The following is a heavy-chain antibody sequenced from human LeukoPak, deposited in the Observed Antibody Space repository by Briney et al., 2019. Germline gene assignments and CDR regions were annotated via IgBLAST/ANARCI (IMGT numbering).Heavy chain of an antibody. CDR1: GYTFTSYD. CDR2: MNPNSGNT. CDR3: ARGYYGSGSSYFDY. D-gene: IGHD3-10*01. V-gene: IGHV1-8*01. J-gene: IGHJ4*02. Sequence: ASVKVSCKASGYTFTSYDINWVRQATGQGLEWMGWMNPNSGNTGYAQKFQGRVTMTRNTSISTAYMELSSLTSADTAVYSRARGYYGSGSSYFDYRGQGTLVTVSS.